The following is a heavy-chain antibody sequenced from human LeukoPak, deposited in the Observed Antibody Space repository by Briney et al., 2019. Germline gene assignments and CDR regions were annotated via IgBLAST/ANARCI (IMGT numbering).Heavy chain of an antibody. CDR2: INPNSGGT. D-gene: IGHD3-9*01. CDR3: ARVSRPLRYFDWLSSAYDY. V-gene: IGHV1-2*02. CDR1: GYTFTGYY. Sequence: ASVKVSCKASGYTFTGYYMHWVRQAPGQGLEWMEWINPNSGGTNYAQKFQGRVTMTRDTSISTAYMELSRLRSDDTAVYYCARVSRPLRYFDWLSSAYDYWGQGTLVTVSS. J-gene: IGHJ4*02.